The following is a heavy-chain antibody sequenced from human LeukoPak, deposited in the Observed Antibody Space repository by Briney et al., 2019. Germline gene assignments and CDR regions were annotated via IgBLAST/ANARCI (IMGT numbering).Heavy chain of an antibody. Sequence: ASVKVPCKASGYTFTSYYMHWVRQAPGQRPEWMRIINPSGGSTSYAQNFQGRVTMTRHTSTSTVYMELSSLRSEDTAVYYCASTYDSSGYLDYWGQGTLVTVSS. D-gene: IGHD3-22*01. J-gene: IGHJ4*02. CDR1: GYTFTSYY. CDR3: ASTYDSSGYLDY. V-gene: IGHV1-46*01. CDR2: INPSGGST.